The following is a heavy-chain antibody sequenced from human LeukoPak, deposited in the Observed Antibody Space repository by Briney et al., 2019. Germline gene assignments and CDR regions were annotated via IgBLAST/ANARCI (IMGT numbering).Heavy chain of an antibody. CDR1: GFTFGNYR. CDR3: AREAGGAIDY. D-gene: IGHD3-10*01. V-gene: IGHV3-21*01. J-gene: IGHJ4*02. CDR2: ISASSNDI. Sequence: PGGSLRLSCAASGFTFGNYRMKWIRQAPGKGLEWLSSISASSNDIYYADAVRDRFTISRDNAKNLLYLQIDSLRAEDTAIYYCAREAGGAIDYWGQGTLVTVSS.